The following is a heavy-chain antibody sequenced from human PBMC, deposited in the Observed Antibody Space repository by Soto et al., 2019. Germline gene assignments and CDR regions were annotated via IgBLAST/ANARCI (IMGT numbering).Heavy chain of an antibody. CDR1: GFIFSNYG. CDR3: ARDSGPRPGVGYYDYVWGSYRYGMDV. J-gene: IGHJ6*02. D-gene: IGHD3-16*02. V-gene: IGHV3-33*01. Sequence: QVQLMESGGGVVQPGRSLRLSCAASGFIFSNYGMHWVRQAPGKGLEWVALIYYDGSYENYADSVKGRFTISRDNSKSTLWLQMNSLRVEDTAVYYCARDSGPRPGVGYYDYVWGSYRYGMDVWGQGTTVTVSS. CDR2: IYYDGSYE.